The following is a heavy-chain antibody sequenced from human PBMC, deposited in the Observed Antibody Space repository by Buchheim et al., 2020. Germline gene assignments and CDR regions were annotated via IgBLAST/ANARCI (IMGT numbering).Heavy chain of an antibody. V-gene: IGHV4-34*01. Sequence: QVQLQQWGAGLLKPSETLSLTCAVYGGSFSGYYWSWIRQPPGKGLEWIGEINHSGSTNYNPSLKSRVTISVDTSKNQFSLKLSSVTAADTAVYYCARGLRITIFGVVGYPNGYYYGMDVWGQGTT. CDR2: INHSGST. CDR3: ARGLRITIFGVVGYPNGYYYGMDV. CDR1: GGSFSGYY. D-gene: IGHD3-3*01. J-gene: IGHJ6*02.